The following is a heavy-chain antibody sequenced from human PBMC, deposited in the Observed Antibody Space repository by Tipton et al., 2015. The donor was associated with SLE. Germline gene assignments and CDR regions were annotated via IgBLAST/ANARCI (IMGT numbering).Heavy chain of an antibody. J-gene: IGHJ5*02. CDR2: IYYSGST. Sequence: TLSLTCTVSGGSISSYYWSWIRHPPGKGLEWIGYIYYSGSTNYNPSLKSRVTISVDTSKNQSSLKLSSVTAADTAVYYCTREEYSSGWTKVHWFDPWSRGALVPVSS. CDR3: TREEYSSGWTKVHWFDP. D-gene: IGHD6-19*01. CDR1: GGSISSYY. V-gene: IGHV4-59*01.